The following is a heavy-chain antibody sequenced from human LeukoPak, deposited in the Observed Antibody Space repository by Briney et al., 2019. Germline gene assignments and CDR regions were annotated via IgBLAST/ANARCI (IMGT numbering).Heavy chain of an antibody. CDR3: ARHGGVVRGEGSDAFDI. J-gene: IGHJ3*02. D-gene: IGHD3-10*01. Sequence: PSETLSLTCTVSGGSISSSSYYWSWIRHPAGKGLEWIGRIYTSGSTNYNPSLKSRVTISVDTSKNQFSLKLNSVTAADTAVYYCARHGGVVRGEGSDAFDIWGQGTMVTVSS. CDR1: GGSISSSSYY. V-gene: IGHV4-61*02. CDR2: IYTSGST.